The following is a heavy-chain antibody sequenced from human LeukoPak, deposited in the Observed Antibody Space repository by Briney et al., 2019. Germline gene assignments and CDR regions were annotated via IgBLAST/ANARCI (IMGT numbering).Heavy chain of an antibody. D-gene: IGHD6-13*01. CDR2: TWYDGSNK. CDR3: ARDRSSSLDF. CDR1: GFTFSNYG. Sequence: GSSLRLSCEACGFTFSNYGMHWVREGPGKGLEWVAATWYDGSNKYYADSVKGRFTISRDNSKNTLYLQMNSLRAEDTAVYYCARDRSSSLDFWGQGALVTVSS. J-gene: IGHJ4*02. V-gene: IGHV3-33*01.